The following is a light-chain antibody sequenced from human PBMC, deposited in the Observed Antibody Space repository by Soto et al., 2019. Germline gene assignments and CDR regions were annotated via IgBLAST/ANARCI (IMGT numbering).Light chain of an antibody. CDR2: EVS. J-gene: IGLJ1*01. CDR3: NSLSAAGTSYV. Sequence: QSVLTQPASVSGSPGQSIAISCTGTSSDVGSHNHVSWYQQYPGKAPKLMIYEVSNRPSGVSTRFSGSKSGSTASLTISGLQAEDEADYYCNSLSAAGTSYVFGTGTKVTVL. V-gene: IGLV2-14*01. CDR1: SSDVGSHNH.